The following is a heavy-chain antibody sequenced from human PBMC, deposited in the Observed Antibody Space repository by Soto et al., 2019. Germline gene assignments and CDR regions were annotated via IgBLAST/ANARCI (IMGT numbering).Heavy chain of an antibody. Sequence: GGSLRLSCAASGVTFSSYGMHLVRQAPGKGLEWVAVISYDGSNKYYADSVKGRFTISRDNSKNTLYLQMNSLRAEDTAVYYCAKDPLLVKGYFDYWGQGTLVTVSS. CDR3: AKDPLLVKGYFDY. CDR2: ISYDGSNK. V-gene: IGHV3-30*18. J-gene: IGHJ4*02. D-gene: IGHD2-21*01. CDR1: GVTFSSYG.